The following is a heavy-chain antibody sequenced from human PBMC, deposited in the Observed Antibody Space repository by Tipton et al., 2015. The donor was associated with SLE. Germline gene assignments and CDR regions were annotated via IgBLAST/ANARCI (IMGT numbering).Heavy chain of an antibody. V-gene: IGHV4-61*02. D-gene: IGHD3-10*01. CDR2: IYTSGSI. CDR3: ARVGSRDQP. CDR1: GGSISSGSYY. J-gene: IGHJ5*02. Sequence: LRLSCTVSGGSISSGSYYCSWIRQPAGKGLEWIGRIYTSGSINYNPSLKSRITISVDTSKNQFSLKLSSVTAADTAVYYCARVGSRDQPWGQGTLVTVSS.